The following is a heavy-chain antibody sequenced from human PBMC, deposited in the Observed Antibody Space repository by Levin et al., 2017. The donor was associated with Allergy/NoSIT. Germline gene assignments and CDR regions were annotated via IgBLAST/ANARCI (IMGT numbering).Heavy chain of an antibody. V-gene: IGHV3-30*04. Sequence: LSLPCAASGFTFSSSAMHWVRQAPGKGLEWVAVISYDGSNKYYADSVKGRFTISRDNSKNTLYLQMNSLRAEDTAVYYCARGQVAARGVRGFFDYWGQGTLVTVSS. CDR3: ARGQVAARGVRGFFDY. CDR1: GFTFSSSA. J-gene: IGHJ4*02. D-gene: IGHD3-10*01. CDR2: ISYDGSNK.